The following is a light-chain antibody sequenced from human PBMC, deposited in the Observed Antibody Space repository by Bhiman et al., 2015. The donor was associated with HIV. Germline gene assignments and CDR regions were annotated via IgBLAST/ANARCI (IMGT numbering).Light chain of an antibody. Sequence: SYELTQPPSVSVSPGQTVSITCSGDQLGDKYAFWYQQKPGQSPVVVIYQDNKRPSGIPERFSGSNSGSTATLTISGTQALDEADYYCQSAADNNLVFGGGTKLTVL. CDR1: QLGDKY. J-gene: IGLJ2*01. CDR3: QSAADNNLV. V-gene: IGLV3-1*01. CDR2: QDN.